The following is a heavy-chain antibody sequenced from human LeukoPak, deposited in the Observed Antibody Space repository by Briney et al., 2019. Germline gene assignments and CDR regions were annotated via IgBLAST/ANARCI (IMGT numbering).Heavy chain of an antibody. J-gene: IGHJ4*02. Sequence: GESLKISCKGSGYSFTSYWIGWARQMPGKGLEWMGIIYPGDSETRYSPSFQGQVTISADKSISTAYLQWSSLKASDTAMYYCARLPDYDFWSGYYTTYFDYWGQGTLVTVSS. D-gene: IGHD3-3*01. CDR2: IYPGDSET. V-gene: IGHV5-51*01. CDR1: GYSFTSYW. CDR3: ARLPDYDFWSGYYTTYFDY.